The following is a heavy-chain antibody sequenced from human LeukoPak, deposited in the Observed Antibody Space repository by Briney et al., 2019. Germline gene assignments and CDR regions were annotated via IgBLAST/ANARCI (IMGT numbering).Heavy chain of an antibody. CDR2: ITSSGSSI. J-gene: IGHJ4*02. V-gene: IGHV3-11*01. CDR1: GFTFSDYY. D-gene: IGHD2/OR15-2a*01. Sequence: GGSLRLSCAASGFTFSDYYMSWIRQAPGKGLEWVSYITSSGSSIYYADSVKGRFTISRDNAKSSLYLQMTSLRAEDTAVYYCARYFYGNSDYWGQGTLVTVSS. CDR3: ARYFYGNSDY.